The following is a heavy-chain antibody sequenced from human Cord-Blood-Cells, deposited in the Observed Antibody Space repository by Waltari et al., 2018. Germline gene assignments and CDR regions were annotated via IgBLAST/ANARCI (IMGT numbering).Heavy chain of an antibody. V-gene: IGHV4-30-4*01. CDR2: IYYSGST. CDR1: GGSISSGDYY. Sequence: TCTVSGGSISSGDYYWSWIRQPPGKGLEWIGYIYYSGSTYYNPSLKSRVTISVDTSKNQFSLKLSSVTAADTAVYYCASSGSYYYFDYWGQGTLVTVSS. J-gene: IGHJ4*02. CDR3: ASSGSYYYFDY. D-gene: IGHD1-26*01.